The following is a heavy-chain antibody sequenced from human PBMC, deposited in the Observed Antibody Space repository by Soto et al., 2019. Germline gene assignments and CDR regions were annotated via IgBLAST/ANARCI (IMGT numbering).Heavy chain of an antibody. CDR2: IIPIVDRA. V-gene: IGHV1-69*08. CDR3: ARDLAITVPAPMGY. D-gene: IGHD2-2*01. J-gene: IGHJ4*02. Sequence: SVKVSCKASGGTFSTYTISWVRQAPGQGLEWMGRIIPIVDRANYAQKFQGRVTITADKSTSTAYMELSSLRSDDTAVYYCARDLAITVPAPMGYWGQGTLVTV. CDR1: GGTFSTYT.